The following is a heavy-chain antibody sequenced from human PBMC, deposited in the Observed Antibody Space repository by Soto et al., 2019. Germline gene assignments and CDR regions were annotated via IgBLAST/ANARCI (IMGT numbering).Heavy chain of an antibody. CDR3: ARTQSSGCLDY. CDR1: GYSFTTYS. Sequence: ASVKVSCKASGYSFTTYSINWVRQAPGQGPEWMGWLATNNGNTDYAQKFQGRVTMTTDTSTATAYMELRSLRSDDTAVYYCARTQSSGCLDYWGQGTLVTVSS. CDR2: LATNNGNT. D-gene: IGHD6-19*01. J-gene: IGHJ4*02. V-gene: IGHV1-18*01.